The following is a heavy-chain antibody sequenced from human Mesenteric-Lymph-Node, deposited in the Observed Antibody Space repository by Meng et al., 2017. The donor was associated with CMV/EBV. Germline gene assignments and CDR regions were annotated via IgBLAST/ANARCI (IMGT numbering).Heavy chain of an antibody. CDR2: IHYSGNT. D-gene: IGHD3-16*01. Sequence: SETLSLTCTVSGGSISSYYWSWIRQPPGKGLEWIGHIHYSGNTNYNPSLKSRVTISVDTSKNQFSLKLSSVTAAGTAVYYCARDLGGGNDYWGQGTLVTVSS. CDR3: ARDLGGGNDY. CDR1: GGSISSYY. J-gene: IGHJ4*02. V-gene: IGHV4-59*01.